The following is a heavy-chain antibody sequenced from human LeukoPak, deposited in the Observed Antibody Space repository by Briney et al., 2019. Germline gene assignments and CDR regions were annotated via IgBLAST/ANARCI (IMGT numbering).Heavy chain of an antibody. J-gene: IGHJ6*02. Sequence: SQTLSLTCAISGDSVSGASAAWNWIRQSPTRGLEWLGRTYYRSKWFHDYAVSVESRITINPDTSKNQFSLQLNSVTPEDTAVYYCARDRVTVGYYYYGMDVWGQGTTVTVSS. CDR2: TYYRSKWFH. V-gene: IGHV6-1*01. D-gene: IGHD2-21*02. CDR3: ARDRVTVGYYYYGMDV. CDR1: GDSVSGASAA.